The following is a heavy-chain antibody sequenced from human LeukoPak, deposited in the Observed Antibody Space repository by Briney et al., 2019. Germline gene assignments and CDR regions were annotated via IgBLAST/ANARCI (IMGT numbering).Heavy chain of an antibody. CDR2: IYYRGST. CDR1: GGSISAGGYY. V-gene: IGHV4-30-4*01. CDR3: ARTYYGDYGWFDP. D-gene: IGHD4-17*01. J-gene: IGHJ5*02. Sequence: SETLSLTCTVSGGSISAGGYYWSWIRQPPGKGPEWIGYIYYRGSTSYNPSLQSRVTISVDTSKNQFSLKLSSLSAADTAVYHCARTYYGDYGWFDPWGQGTLVTVSS.